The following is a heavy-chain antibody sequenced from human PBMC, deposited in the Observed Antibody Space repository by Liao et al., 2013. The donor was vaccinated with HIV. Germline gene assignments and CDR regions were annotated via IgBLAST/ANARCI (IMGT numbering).Heavy chain of an antibody. Sequence: QVQLQESGPRLVKPSETLSLTCTVSGGSISTYYWSWIRQSPGRGLEWIGYIYYTGSTNYNPSLKSRVTMSVDTSKNQFSLKLSSVTAADTAVYYCASGYDSSGYYQTHWYFDLWGRGTLVTVSS. CDR3: ASGYDSSGYYQTHWYFDL. D-gene: IGHD3-22*01. CDR1: GGSISTYY. CDR2: IYYTGST. V-gene: IGHV4-59*12. J-gene: IGHJ2*01.